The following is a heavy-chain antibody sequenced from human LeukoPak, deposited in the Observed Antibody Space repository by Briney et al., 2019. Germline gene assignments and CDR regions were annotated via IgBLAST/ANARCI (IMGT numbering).Heavy chain of an antibody. CDR1: GYTFTGYY. V-gene: IGHV1-2*02. J-gene: IGHJ4*02. Sequence: ASVKVSCKASGYTFTGYYMHWVRQAPGQGLEWMGWINPNSGGTNYAQKFQGRVTMTRDTSISTAYMELSRLRSDDTAVYYCARAGGVIVTFDYWDQGTLVTVSS. CDR3: ARAGGVIVTFDY. CDR2: INPNSGGT. D-gene: IGHD3-16*02.